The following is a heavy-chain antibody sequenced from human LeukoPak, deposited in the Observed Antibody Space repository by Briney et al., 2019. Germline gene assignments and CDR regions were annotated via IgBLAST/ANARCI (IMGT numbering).Heavy chain of an antibody. D-gene: IGHD3-22*01. CDR3: ARVRPGSSGSYYRTS. CDR1: GFPFSDFH. J-gene: IGHJ4*02. Sequence: PGGSLRLPCVGAGFPFSDFHMSWIRQAPGKGLEWVSYITSGGGFKYYADSVKGRFSISRDDSKNSVFLQMNSLRVEDTAVYYCARVRPGSSGSYYRTSWGQGTLVTVSS. V-gene: IGHV3-11*04. CDR2: ITSGGGFK.